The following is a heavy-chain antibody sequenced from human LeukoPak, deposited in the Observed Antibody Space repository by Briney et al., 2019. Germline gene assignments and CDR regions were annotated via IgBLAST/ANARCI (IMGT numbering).Heavy chain of an antibody. V-gene: IGHV3-30*03. Sequence: GGSLRLSCAASGFTFSSYGMHWVRQAPGKGLEWVAVISYDGSNKYYADSVKGRCTISRDNSKNTLYLQMNSLRAEDTAVYYCARAVHYYGLSDYWGQGTLVTVSS. CDR3: ARAVHYYGLSDY. CDR1: GFTFSSYG. CDR2: ISYDGSNK. J-gene: IGHJ4*02. D-gene: IGHD3-10*01.